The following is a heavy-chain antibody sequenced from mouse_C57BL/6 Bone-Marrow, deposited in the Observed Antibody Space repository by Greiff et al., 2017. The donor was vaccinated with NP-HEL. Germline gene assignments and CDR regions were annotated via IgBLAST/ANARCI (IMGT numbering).Heavy chain of an antibody. D-gene: IGHD2-5*01. J-gene: IGHJ4*01. Sequence: QVQLQQPGAELVMPGASVKLSCKASGYTFTSYWMHWVKQRPGQGLEWIGEIDPSDSYTNYNQKLKGKSTLTVDKSSSTAYMQLSSLTSEDSAVYYCARNYYSNYCYAMDYWGQGTSVTVSS. V-gene: IGHV1-69*01. CDR2: IDPSDSYT. CDR3: ARNYYSNYCYAMDY. CDR1: GYTFTSYW.